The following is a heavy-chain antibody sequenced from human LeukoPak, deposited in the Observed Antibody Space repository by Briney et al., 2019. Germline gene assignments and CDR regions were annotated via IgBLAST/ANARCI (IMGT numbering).Heavy chain of an antibody. Sequence: ASVKVSCKASGFTFTSSAMQWVRQARGQRLEWIGWIVVGSGNTNYAQKFQGRVTITTDESTSTAYMELSSLRSEDTAVYYCARDSVEGSSWYGYYYYYYMDVWGKGTTVTVSS. CDR3: ARDSVEGSSWYGYYYYYYMDV. V-gene: IGHV1-58*02. CDR1: GFTFTSSA. J-gene: IGHJ6*03. CDR2: IVVGSGNT. D-gene: IGHD6-13*01.